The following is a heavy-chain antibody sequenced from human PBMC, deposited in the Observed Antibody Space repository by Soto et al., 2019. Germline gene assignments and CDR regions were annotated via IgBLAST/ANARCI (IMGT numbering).Heavy chain of an antibody. V-gene: IGHV1-18*01. D-gene: IGHD3-22*01. CDR3: ARDLSLYYYDRRGQYGY. J-gene: IGHJ4*02. CDR2: ISAYNGNT. CDR1: GYTFTSSG. Sequence: ASVKVSCKASGYTFTSSGISWVRQAPGQGLEWMGWISAYNGNTNYAQKLQGRVTMTTDTSTSTAYMELRSLRSDDTAVYYCARDLSLYYYDRRGQYGYWGRGTLVPGSS.